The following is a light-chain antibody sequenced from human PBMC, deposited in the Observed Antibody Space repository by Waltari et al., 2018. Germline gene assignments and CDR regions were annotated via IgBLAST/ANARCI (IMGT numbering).Light chain of an antibody. J-gene: IGKJ1*01. CDR3: QPYVNLPAT. CDR1: QSISHY. CDR2: HAS. V-gene: IGKV3-20*01. Sequence: EVVLTHSPGPLSLSPGEGAPLSCRASQSISHYLAWYQQKPGQAPRLLIYHASSRATGIADRFSGGGSRKDLSLTISILEPEDFSVYYCQPYVNLPATFGQGTKVEIK.